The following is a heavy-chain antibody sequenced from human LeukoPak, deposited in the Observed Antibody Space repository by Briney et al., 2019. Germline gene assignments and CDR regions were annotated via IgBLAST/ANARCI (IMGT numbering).Heavy chain of an antibody. Sequence: GASVKVSCKASGYTFTSYAMHWVRQAPGQRLEWMGWINAGNGNTKYSQKFQGRVTITADKSTSTAYMELSSLRSDDTAVYYCARGYSSGWYPNFDYWGQGTLVTVSS. CDR1: GYTFTSYA. J-gene: IGHJ4*02. CDR3: ARGYSSGWYPNFDY. CDR2: INAGNGNT. D-gene: IGHD6-19*01. V-gene: IGHV1-3*01.